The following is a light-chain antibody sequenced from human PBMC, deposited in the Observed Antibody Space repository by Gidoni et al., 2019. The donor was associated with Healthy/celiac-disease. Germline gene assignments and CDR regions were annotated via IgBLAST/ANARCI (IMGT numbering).Light chain of an antibody. Sequence: QSARTHPASVSGSPGQSITITCTGTSSDVGGYNYVSWYQQHPGNAPKLMIYDVNNRPSGVSNRFSGSKSGNTASLAISGLQAEDEADYYCSSYTSSSTPVVFGGGTKLTVL. J-gene: IGLJ2*01. CDR2: DVN. CDR1: SSDVGGYNY. CDR3: SSYTSSSTPVV. V-gene: IGLV2-14*03.